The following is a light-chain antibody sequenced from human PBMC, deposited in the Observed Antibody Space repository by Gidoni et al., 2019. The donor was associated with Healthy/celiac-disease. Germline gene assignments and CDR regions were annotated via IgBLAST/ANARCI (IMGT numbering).Light chain of an antibody. CDR3: QQRSNWPRVT. CDR2: DAS. J-gene: IGKJ5*01. V-gene: IGKV3-11*01. Sequence: EILLTHSLATLSLYPGERATLSCRASQSVSSYLAWYQQKPGQAPRLLIYDASNRATGIPARFSGSGSGTDFTLTISSLEPEDFAVYYCQQRSNWPRVTFGQGTRLEIK. CDR1: QSVSSY.